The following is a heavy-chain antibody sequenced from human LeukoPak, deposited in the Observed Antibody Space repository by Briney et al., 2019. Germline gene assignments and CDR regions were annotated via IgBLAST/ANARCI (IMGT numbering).Heavy chain of an antibody. V-gene: IGHV3-33*06. J-gene: IGHJ6*03. CDR2: IWYDGSNK. CDR1: GFTFSSYG. CDR3: AKDLGQARNYYYMDV. D-gene: IGHD3-16*01. Sequence: GRSLRLSCAASGFTFSSYGMHWVRQAPGKGLEWVAVIWYDGSNKYYADSVKGRFTISRDNSKNTLYLQMNSLRAEDTAVYYSAKDLGQARNYYYMDVWGKGTTVTVSS.